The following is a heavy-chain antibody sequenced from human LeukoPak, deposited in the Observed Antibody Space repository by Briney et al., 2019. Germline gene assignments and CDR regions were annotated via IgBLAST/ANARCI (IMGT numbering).Heavy chain of an antibody. CDR1: GFTFSSYA. D-gene: IGHD5-18*01. CDR2: ISYDGSNE. Sequence: PGGSLRLSCAASGFTFSSYAMHWVRQAPGKGLEWVAVISYDGSNEYYADSVKGRFTISRDNSKNTLYLQMNSLRAEDTAVYYCARDRYSYGLGGAFDIWGQGTMVTVSS. CDR3: ARDRYSYGLGGAFDI. J-gene: IGHJ3*02. V-gene: IGHV3-30-3*01.